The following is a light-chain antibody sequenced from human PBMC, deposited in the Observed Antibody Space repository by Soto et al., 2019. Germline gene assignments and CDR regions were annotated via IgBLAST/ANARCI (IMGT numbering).Light chain of an antibody. CDR3: QQYNSYPYT. V-gene: IGKV1-5*01. J-gene: IGKJ2*01. Sequence: DIQMTQSPSTLSASVGDRVTITCRASQSISSWLAWYQQKPGKAPKLLIYDASSLESGVPSRFSGSGSGTEFTXTISSLQPDDFATYYCQQYNSYPYTFGQGTKLEIK. CDR1: QSISSW. CDR2: DAS.